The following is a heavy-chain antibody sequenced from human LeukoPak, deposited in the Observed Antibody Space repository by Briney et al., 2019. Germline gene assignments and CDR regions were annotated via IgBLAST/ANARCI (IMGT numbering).Heavy chain of an antibody. J-gene: IGHJ3*02. CDR1: GGSISSYY. CDR2: IYYSGST. CDR3: ARDFSPNDHGANYDAFDI. D-gene: IGHD4-17*01. V-gene: IGHV4-59*12. Sequence: PSETLSLTCTVSGGSISSYYWSWIRQPPGKGLEGIGYIYYSGSTNYNPSLKSRVTISVDTSKNQFSLKLSSVTAADTAVYYCARDFSPNDHGANYDAFDIWGQGTLVTVSS.